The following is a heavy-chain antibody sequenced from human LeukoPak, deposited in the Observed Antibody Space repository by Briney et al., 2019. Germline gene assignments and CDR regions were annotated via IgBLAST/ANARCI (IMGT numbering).Heavy chain of an antibody. Sequence: GASVKVSCKASGYTFTGYYMHWVRQAPGQGLEWMGRINPNSGGTNYAQKFQGRVTMTRDTSISTAYMELSRLRSDDTAVYYCARSPYVWGSYRYLGPQDYWGQGTLVTVSS. D-gene: IGHD3-16*02. J-gene: IGHJ4*02. CDR2: INPNSGGT. CDR1: GYTFTGYY. V-gene: IGHV1-2*06. CDR3: ARSPYVWGSYRYLGPQDY.